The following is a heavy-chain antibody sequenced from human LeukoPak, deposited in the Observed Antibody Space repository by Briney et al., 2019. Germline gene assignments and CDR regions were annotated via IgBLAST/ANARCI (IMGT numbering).Heavy chain of an antibody. V-gene: IGHV3-66*02. CDR3: ARQGFLEKFDP. CDR1: GFTVSSNY. J-gene: IGHJ5*02. D-gene: IGHD3-3*01. Sequence: QTGGSLRLSCAASGFTVSSNYMSWVRQAPGKGLEWVSVIYSGGSTYYADSVKGRFTISRDNSKNTLYLQMNSLRAEDTAVYYCARQGFLEKFDPWGQGTLVTASS. CDR2: IYSGGST.